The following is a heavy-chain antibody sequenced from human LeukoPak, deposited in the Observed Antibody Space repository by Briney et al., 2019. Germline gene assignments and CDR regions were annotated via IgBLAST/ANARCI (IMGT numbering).Heavy chain of an antibody. V-gene: IGHV1-2*02. CDR2: VNPSSGGT. Sequence: ASVKVSCKASEYTYIVHYIHWVRQAPGQGLEWMGWVNPSSGGTNYAQKSQDRVTMTRDTSISTAYMELSSLRSDDTAVYYCARTRSGKPDFWGQGTLVTVSS. CDR1: EYTYIVHY. J-gene: IGHJ4*02. D-gene: IGHD6-25*01. CDR3: ARTRSGKPDF.